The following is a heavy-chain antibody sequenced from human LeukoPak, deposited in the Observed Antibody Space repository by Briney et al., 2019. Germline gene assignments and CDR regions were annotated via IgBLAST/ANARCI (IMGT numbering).Heavy chain of an antibody. J-gene: IGHJ4*02. CDR2: IWYDGSNK. V-gene: IGHV3-33*03. CDR3: ASGSSGYPPY. CDR1: GFTFSSYA. Sequence: GGSLRLSCAASGFTFSSYAMHWVCQAPGKGLEWVAVIWYDGSNKYYADSVKGRFTISRDNSKNTLYLQMNSLRAEDTAVYYCASGSSGYPPYWGQGTLVTVSS. D-gene: IGHD3-22*01.